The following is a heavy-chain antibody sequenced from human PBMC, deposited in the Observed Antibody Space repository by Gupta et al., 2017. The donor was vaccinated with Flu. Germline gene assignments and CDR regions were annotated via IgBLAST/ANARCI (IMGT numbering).Heavy chain of an antibody. CDR1: GFTFSDHY. Sequence: VQLVESGGGLVQPGGSLRLSCAASGFTFSDHYMDWVRQAPGKGLEWVGRIKYKGNSKATQYAASVKGRFTISRDDSKNSRYLQTNSLKSEDTAVYDCARAYSSADHSPGDWGQGALVTVSS. CDR3: ARAYSSADHSPGD. D-gene: IGHD6-19*01. CDR2: IKYKGNSKAT. V-gene: IGHV3-72*01. J-gene: IGHJ1*01.